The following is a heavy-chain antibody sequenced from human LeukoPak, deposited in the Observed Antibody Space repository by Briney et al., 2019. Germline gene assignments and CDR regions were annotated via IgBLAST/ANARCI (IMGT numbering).Heavy chain of an antibody. Sequence: AGGSLRLSCAASGLTFSSYAMSWVRQAPGKGLEWVSAISGSGGSTYYADSVKGRFTISRDNSKNTLYLQMNSLRAEDTAVYYCAKDRIAAAGVYYFDYWGQGTLVTVSS. CDR3: AKDRIAAAGVYYFDY. J-gene: IGHJ4*02. V-gene: IGHV3-23*01. D-gene: IGHD6-13*01. CDR2: ISGSGGST. CDR1: GLTFSSYA.